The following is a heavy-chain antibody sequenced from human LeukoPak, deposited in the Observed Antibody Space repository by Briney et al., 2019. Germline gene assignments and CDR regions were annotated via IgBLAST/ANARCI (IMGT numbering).Heavy chain of an antibody. D-gene: IGHD3-9*01. CDR3: ARGSTYYDILTGYSPGYFDY. Sequence: SGGSLRLSCAASGFTFSSYSMNWVRQAPGKGLEWVSSISSSSSYIYYADSVKGRFTISRDNAKNSLYLQMNSLRAEDTAVYYCARGSTYYDILTGYSPGYFDYWGQGTLVTVSS. J-gene: IGHJ4*02. CDR2: ISSSSSYI. V-gene: IGHV3-21*01. CDR1: GFTFSSYS.